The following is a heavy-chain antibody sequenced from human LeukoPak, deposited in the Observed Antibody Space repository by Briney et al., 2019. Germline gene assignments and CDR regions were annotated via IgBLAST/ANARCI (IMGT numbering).Heavy chain of an antibody. J-gene: IGHJ4*02. Sequence: GGSLRLSCAASGFPFSSYWMSWVRQAPGKGLEWVANIKQDGSEKYYVDSVKGRFTISRDNAKNSLYLQMNSLRAEGTAVYYCARKSTEKTNDYWGQGTLVTVSS. CDR3: ARKSTEKTNDY. V-gene: IGHV3-7*01. D-gene: IGHD1-7*01. CDR2: IKQDGSEK. CDR1: GFPFSSYW.